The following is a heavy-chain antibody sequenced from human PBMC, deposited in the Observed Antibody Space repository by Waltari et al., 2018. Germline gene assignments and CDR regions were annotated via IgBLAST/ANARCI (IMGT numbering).Heavy chain of an antibody. V-gene: IGHV1-2*02. D-gene: IGHD4-17*01. CDR3: ARGYYGDYAHDS. CDR2: FXXXXXXX. J-gene: IGHJ5*01. Sequence: QVQLVQFGAGVKRPGASMKVSCKAYGYSFTYHFIHWVRQAPGQGLEWMGWFXXXXXXXXXAQKFQGRVPLTRDTSVSTAFVELSELTSDDTAFYFCARGYYGDYAHDSWGQGALVTVSS. CDR1: GYSFTYHF.